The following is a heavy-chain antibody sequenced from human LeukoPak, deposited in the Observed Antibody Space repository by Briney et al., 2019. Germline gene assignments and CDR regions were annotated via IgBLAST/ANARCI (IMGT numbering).Heavy chain of an antibody. Sequence: SETLSLTCTVSGASISSYYWSWIRQPPGKGLEWIGYIYYSGSTNYNPSLKSRVTISVDTSKNQFSLKLSSVTAADTAVYYCARDVSGGYWGQGTLVTVSS. CDR3: ARDVSGGY. V-gene: IGHV4-59*01. CDR2: IYYSGST. CDR1: GASISSYY. J-gene: IGHJ4*02. D-gene: IGHD3-10*01.